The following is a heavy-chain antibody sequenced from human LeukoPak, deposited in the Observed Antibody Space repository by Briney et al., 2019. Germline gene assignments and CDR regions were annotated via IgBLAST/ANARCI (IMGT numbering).Heavy chain of an antibody. D-gene: IGHD6-19*01. V-gene: IGHV1-69*06. CDR3: ARVSVISGWAFDY. CDR2: IIPIFGTA. CDR1: GGTFSSYA. J-gene: IGHJ4*02. Sequence: SVKVSCKASGGTFSSYAISWVRQAPGQGLEWMGGIIPIFGTANYAQKFQGRVTITADKSTSTAYMELSSLRSEDTAVYYCARVSVISGWAFDYWGQGTLVTVCS.